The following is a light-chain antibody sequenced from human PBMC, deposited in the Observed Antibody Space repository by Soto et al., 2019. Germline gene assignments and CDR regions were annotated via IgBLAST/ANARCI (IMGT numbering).Light chain of an antibody. J-gene: IGLJ2*01. V-gene: IGLV1-40*01. CDR2: GNS. CDR1: SSNIGAGYD. Sequence: QSVLTQPPSVSGAPGQRVTISCTGSSSNIGAGYDVHWYQQLPGTAPKLLIYGNSNRPSGVPDRLSGSKSGTSASLAITGLQAEDEADYDGPSYDSTLSVVFGGGPKLAVL. CDR3: PSYDSTLSVV.